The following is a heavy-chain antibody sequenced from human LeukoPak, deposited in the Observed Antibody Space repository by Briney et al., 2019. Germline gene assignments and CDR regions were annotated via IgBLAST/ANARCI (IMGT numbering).Heavy chain of an antibody. V-gene: IGHV3-74*01. CDR2: IKSGGKT. Sequence: GGSLRLSCAASGFTFSSYWMHWVRQAPGKGLVWVSRIKSGGKTNYADSVKGRFTISRDNAKNTVSLQMNSLRAEDTGVYYCARAPSEIGGYYPEYFRHWGQGTLVTVSS. J-gene: IGHJ1*01. D-gene: IGHD3-22*01. CDR3: ARAPSEIGGYYPEYFRH. CDR1: GFTFSSYW.